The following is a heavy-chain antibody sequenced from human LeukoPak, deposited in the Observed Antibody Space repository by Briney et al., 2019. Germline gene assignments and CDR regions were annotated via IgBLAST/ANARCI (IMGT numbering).Heavy chain of an antibody. V-gene: IGHV1-2*02. CDR1: GYAFTEYY. J-gene: IGHJ5*02. Sequence: ASVKVSCKASGYAFTEYYIHWVRQAPGQGLEWMGWINPNSGATIYAQKFQGRVTMTRATSITTAYMELIGLRSDDTAVYFCARQPTPGTNGLDPWGQGILVIVSS. D-gene: IGHD1-1*01. CDR3: ARQPTPGTNGLDP. CDR2: INPNSGAT.